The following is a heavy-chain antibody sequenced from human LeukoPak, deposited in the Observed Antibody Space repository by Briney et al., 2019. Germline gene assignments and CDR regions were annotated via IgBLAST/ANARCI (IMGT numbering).Heavy chain of an antibody. CDR2: IYHSGST. CDR3: ARENSKGGYCSGGSCSRFDP. V-gene: IGHV4-38-2*02. D-gene: IGHD2-15*01. CDR1: GYSISSAYY. J-gene: IGHJ5*02. Sequence: SETLSLTCTVSGYSISSAYYWGWIRQPPGKGLEWIGSIYHSGSTYYNPSLKSRVTISVDTSKNQFPLKLSSVTAADTTVYYCARENSKGGYCSGGSCSRFDPWGQGTLVTVSS.